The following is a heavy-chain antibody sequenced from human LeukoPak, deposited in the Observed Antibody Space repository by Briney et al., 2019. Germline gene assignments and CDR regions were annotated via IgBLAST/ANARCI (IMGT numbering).Heavy chain of an antibody. V-gene: IGHV3-73*01. CDR1: GFTFSGSA. J-gene: IGHJ4*02. D-gene: IGHD5-18*01. CDR2: IRSKANSYAT. CDR3: TRLHSYVDY. Sequence: GGSLKLSCAASGFTFSGSAMHWVRQASGKGLEWVGRIRSKANSYATAYAASVKGRFTISRDDSKNTAYLQMNSLKTEDTAVYYCTRLHSYVDYWGQGTLVIVSS.